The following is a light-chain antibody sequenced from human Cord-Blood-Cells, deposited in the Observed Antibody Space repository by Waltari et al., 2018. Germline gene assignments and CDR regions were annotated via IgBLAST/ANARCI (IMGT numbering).Light chain of an antibody. CDR3: QQYGSPWT. CDR2: GAS. V-gene: IGKV3-20*01. CDR1: QSVSSSY. J-gene: IGKJ1*01. Sequence: EIVLTQSPGTLSLSPGERATLSCRASQSVSSSYLAWYQQKPGKAPRLLTYGASSRATGIQDRFXGXGSGTDFTLTISRLGPEDFAVYYCQQYGSPWTFGQGTKVEIK.